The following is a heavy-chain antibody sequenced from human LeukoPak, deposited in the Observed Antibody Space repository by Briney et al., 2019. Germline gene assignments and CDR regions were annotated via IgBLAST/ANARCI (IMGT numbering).Heavy chain of an antibody. D-gene: IGHD4-17*01. CDR1: GGSISSYS. V-gene: IGHV4-59*01. Sequence: SETLSLTCTVSGGSISSYSWSWIRQPPGKGLEWIGYIYYSGSTNYNPSLKSRVTISVDTSKNQFSLKLSSVTAADTAVYYCARDGYYGDYVPGWFDPWGQGTLVTVSS. CDR2: IYYSGST. CDR3: ARDGYYGDYVPGWFDP. J-gene: IGHJ5*02.